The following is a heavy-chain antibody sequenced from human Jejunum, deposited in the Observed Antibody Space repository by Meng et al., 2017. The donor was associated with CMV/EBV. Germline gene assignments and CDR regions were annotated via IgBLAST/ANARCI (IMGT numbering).Heavy chain of an antibody. J-gene: IGHJ5*02. Sequence: PLQGPGPRPVNASESLSLTCPVSGGSISNSYWSWVRQPPGKGLEWVGYIYKSGSTSYNPSLKSRVTIPVDTSKNQISLKLSSVTAADTAVYYCARVPVGGTTWYWFDPWGQGTLVTVSS. V-gene: IGHV4-59*01. CDR2: IYKSGST. CDR1: GGSISNSY. CDR3: ARVPVGGTTWYWFDP. D-gene: IGHD1-26*01.